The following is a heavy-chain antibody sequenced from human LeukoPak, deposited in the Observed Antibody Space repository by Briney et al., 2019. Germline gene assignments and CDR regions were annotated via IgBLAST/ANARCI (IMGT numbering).Heavy chain of an antibody. Sequence: GGSLRLSCAAFGFTFSNYSMKLVRQAPGKGLEWVSSISSGSSYIYYADSVKGRFTISRDNAKNSLYLQMNSLRAEDTAVYYCARDVERYSGTYAFDIWGQGTMVTVSS. D-gene: IGHD1-26*01. CDR1: GFTFSNYS. CDR2: ISSGSSYI. V-gene: IGHV3-21*01. CDR3: ARDVERYSGTYAFDI. J-gene: IGHJ3*02.